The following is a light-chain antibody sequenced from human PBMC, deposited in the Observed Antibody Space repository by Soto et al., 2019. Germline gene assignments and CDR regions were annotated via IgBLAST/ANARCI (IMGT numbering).Light chain of an antibody. Sequence: DIVMTQSPATLSVSPGERATLSCRASQSVSINLAWYQQKHGQAPRLLIYGASTRATGIPARFRGSGSGTEFTLTISSLQSEDFAVYYCQQYNNWPPYTFGQGTKLEIK. CDR2: GAS. V-gene: IGKV3-15*01. CDR3: QQYNNWPPYT. CDR1: QSVSIN. J-gene: IGKJ2*01.